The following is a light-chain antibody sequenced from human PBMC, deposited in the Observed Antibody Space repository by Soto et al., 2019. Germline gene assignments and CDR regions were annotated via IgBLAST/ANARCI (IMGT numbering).Light chain of an antibody. CDR3: QQSYSTPVT. CDR2: AAS. CDR1: QSIISY. V-gene: IGKV1-39*01. Sequence: DIQMTQSPSSLSASVGDRVTITCRASQSIISYLNWYQQKTGKAPKLLIYAASSLQSGVPSRFSGSGSGTDFTLTISSLQPEDFATCYCQQSYSTPVTFGGGTKVEIK. J-gene: IGKJ4*01.